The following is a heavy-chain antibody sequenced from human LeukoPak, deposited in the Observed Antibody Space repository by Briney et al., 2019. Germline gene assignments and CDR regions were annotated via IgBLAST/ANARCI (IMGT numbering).Heavy chain of an antibody. D-gene: IGHD3-16*01. Sequence: GGSLRLSCAASGFTFSSYSMNWVRQAPGKGLEWVSSISSSSSYTYYADSVKGRFTISRDNAKNSLYLQMNSLRAEDTAVYYCAREAVGDYFDYWGQGTLVTVSS. J-gene: IGHJ4*02. V-gene: IGHV3-21*01. CDR2: ISSSSSYT. CDR3: AREAVGDYFDY. CDR1: GFTFSSYS.